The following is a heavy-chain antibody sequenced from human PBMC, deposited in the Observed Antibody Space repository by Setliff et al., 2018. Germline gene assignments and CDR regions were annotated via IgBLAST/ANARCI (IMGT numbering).Heavy chain of an antibody. Sequence: PSETLSLTCTVSGGFINNGDYNWGWIRQPPGEGLEWIGNINDSGSTYYNPSLKSRVTISVDRSKNQVFLRMTSVTAADTSFYYCARMGTDYIMTRVNSYQYYFYMDVWGKGTTVTVSS. V-gene: IGHV4-39*01. CDR1: GGFINNGDYN. CDR3: ARMGTDYIMTRVNSYQYYFYMDV. D-gene: IGHD5-18*01. CDR2: INDSGST. J-gene: IGHJ6*03.